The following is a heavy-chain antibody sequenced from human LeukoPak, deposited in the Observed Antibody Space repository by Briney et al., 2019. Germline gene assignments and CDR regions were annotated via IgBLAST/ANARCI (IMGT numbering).Heavy chain of an antibody. Sequence: SSETLSLTCTVSGDSISRYYWSWIRQPPGKGLEWIGYIYYSGSTNYNPSLKSRVTISVDTSKNQFSLKLTSVTAADTAVYHCGRYRSAGTEGIGIDYWGQGILVTVSS. D-gene: IGHD1-7*01. V-gene: IGHV4-59*01. J-gene: IGHJ4*02. CDR2: IYYSGST. CDR3: GRYRSAGTEGIGIDY. CDR1: GDSISRYY.